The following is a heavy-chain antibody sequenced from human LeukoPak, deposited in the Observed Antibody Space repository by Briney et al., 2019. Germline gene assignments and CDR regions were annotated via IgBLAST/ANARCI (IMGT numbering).Heavy chain of an antibody. CDR2: IYYSGST. CDR3: ARLGPSYYLDY. D-gene: IGHD1-26*01. J-gene: IGHJ4*02. V-gene: IGHV4-39*01. CDR1: GGSIGSSSYY. Sequence: SETLSLTCTVSGGSIGSSSYYRGWIRQPPGKGLEWIGSIYYSGSTYYNPSLKSRVTISVDTSKNQFSLKLSSVTAADTAVYYCARLGPSYYLDYWGQGTLVTVSS.